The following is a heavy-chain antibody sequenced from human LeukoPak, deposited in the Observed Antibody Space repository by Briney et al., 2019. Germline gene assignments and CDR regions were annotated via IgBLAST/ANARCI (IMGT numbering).Heavy chain of an antibody. V-gene: IGHV3-21*01. Sequence: GGSLRLSCAASGFTFSSYSMNWVRQAPGKGLEWVSSISSSSSYIYYADSVKGRFTISRDNAKNSLYLQMNSLRAEDTAVYYCAFHVGFNCHFDYWGQGTLVTVSS. D-gene: IGHD2-15*01. CDR2: ISSSSSYI. CDR1: GFTFSSYS. J-gene: IGHJ4*02. CDR3: AFHVGFNCHFDY.